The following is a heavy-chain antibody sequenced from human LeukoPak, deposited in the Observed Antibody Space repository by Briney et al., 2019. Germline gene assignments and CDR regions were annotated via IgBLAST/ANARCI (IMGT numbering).Heavy chain of an antibody. D-gene: IGHD5-18*01. CDR2: INWNGGST. CDR3: ARDPKFNTAPYYMDV. J-gene: IGHJ6*03. V-gene: IGHV3-20*04. Sequence: GGSLRLSCAASGFTFDNYGMSRVRQAPGKGLEWASSINWNGGSTGYADSVKGRFTISRDNAKNSLYLQMNSLRAEDTALYYCARDPKFNTAPYYMDVWGKGTTVTVSS. CDR1: GFTFDNYG.